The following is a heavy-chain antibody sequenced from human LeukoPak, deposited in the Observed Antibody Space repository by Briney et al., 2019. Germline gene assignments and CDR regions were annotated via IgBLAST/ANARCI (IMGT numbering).Heavy chain of an antibody. CDR3: AREVNSGCFDY. J-gene: IGHJ4*02. Sequence: SETLSLTCTVSGGSVSSGSYYWSWIRQPPGKGLEWIGYIYYSGSTNYNPSLKSRVTISVDTSKNQFSLKLSPVTAADTAVYYCAREVNSGCFDYWGQGTLVTVSS. CDR1: GGSVSSGSYY. CDR2: IYYSGST. D-gene: IGHD5-12*01. V-gene: IGHV4-61*01.